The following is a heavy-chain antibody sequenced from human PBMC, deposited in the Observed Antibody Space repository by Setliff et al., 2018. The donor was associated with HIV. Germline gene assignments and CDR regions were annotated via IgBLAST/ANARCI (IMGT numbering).Heavy chain of an antibody. J-gene: IGHJ4*02. V-gene: IGHV5-51*01. CDR2: IFPGDSKM. CDR3: ARGIAALTASFDS. D-gene: IGHD2-21*02. CDR1: GYSFTSYW. Sequence: PGESLKISCKGSGYSFTSYWIAWVRQKPGKGLEWMGIIFPGDSKMRYSPSFQGRVTLSADKSISTAYLQWSSPQTSDSGMYYGARGIAALTASFDSWGQGSLVTVSS.